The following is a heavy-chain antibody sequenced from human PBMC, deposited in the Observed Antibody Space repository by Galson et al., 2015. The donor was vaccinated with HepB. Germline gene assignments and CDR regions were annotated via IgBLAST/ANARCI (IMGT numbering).Heavy chain of an antibody. V-gene: IGHV3-11*06. CDR3: AGEWDLSEWDLLGNNDYYAMDV. Sequence: SVKGRFTISRDNAKKSLNLQMNSLRAEDTAVYYCAGEWDLSEWDLLGNNDYYAMDVWGQGTMVTVSS. D-gene: IGHD1/OR15-1a*01. J-gene: IGHJ6*02.